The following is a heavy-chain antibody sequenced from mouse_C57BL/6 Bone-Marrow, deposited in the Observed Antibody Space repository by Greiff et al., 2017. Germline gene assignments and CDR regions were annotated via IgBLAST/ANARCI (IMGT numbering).Heavy chain of an antibody. CDR1: GYAFTNYL. CDR2: INPGSGGT. CDR3: ARSYYGWFAY. D-gene: IGHD1-1*01. Sequence: QVQLQQSGAELVRPGTSVKVSCKASGYAFTNYLIEWVKQRPGQGLEWIGEINPGSGGTNYNEKFKGKATLTADKSSSTAYMQLSSLTSEDSAVXFCARSYYGWFAYWGQGTLVTVSA. V-gene: IGHV1-54*01. J-gene: IGHJ3*01.